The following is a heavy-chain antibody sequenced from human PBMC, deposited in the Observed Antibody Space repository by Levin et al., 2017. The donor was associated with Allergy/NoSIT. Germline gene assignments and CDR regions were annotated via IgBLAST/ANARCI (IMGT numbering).Heavy chain of an antibody. J-gene: IGHJ4*02. CDR1: GYSFTSYW. Sequence: GESLKISCKGSGYSFTSYWIGWVRQMPGKGLEWMGIIYPGDSDTRYSPSFQGQVTISADKSISTAYLQWSSLKASDTAMYYCARPPAMVRGVITLFDYWGQGTLVTVSS. CDR3: ARPPAMVRGVITLFDY. V-gene: IGHV5-51*01. D-gene: IGHD3-10*01. CDR2: IYPGDSDT.